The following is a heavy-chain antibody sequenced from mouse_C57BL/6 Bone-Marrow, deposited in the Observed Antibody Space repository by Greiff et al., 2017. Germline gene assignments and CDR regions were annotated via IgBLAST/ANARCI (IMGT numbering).Heavy chain of an antibody. J-gene: IGHJ4*01. CDR1: GYSITSCYY. CDR3: ARDYYDYRYAKGY. Sequence: EVKLQESGPGLVKPSPSLSLTCSVTGYSITSCYYWNWIRQFPGNKLEWMGYISYDGSNNYNPSLKNRISITRDTSKNQFFLKLNSVTTEDAATYYCARDYYDYRYAKGYWGQGASVTVSS. D-gene: IGHD2-4*01. CDR2: ISYDGSN. V-gene: IGHV3-6*01.